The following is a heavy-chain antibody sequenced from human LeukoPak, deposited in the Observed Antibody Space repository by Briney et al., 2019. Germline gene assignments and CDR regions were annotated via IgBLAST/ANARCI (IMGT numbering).Heavy chain of an antibody. J-gene: IGHJ5*02. D-gene: IGHD3-10*01. CDR3: ARSSITMVRGVTIFDP. Sequence: PSETLSLTCTVSGGPISSYYLSWIRQPPGKGLEWIGYIYYSGSTNYNPSLKSRVTISVDTSKNQFSLKLSSVTAADTAVYYCARSSITMVRGVTIFDPWGQGTLVTVSS. CDR2: IYYSGST. CDR1: GGPISSYY. V-gene: IGHV4-59*01.